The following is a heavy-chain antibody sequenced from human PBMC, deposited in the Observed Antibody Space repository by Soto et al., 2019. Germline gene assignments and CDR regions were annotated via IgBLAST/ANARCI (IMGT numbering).Heavy chain of an antibody. CDR3: ARSLTEGYCTITGCYTRPLYGMDV. J-gene: IGHJ6*02. CDR1: GYTFSGYY. D-gene: IGHD2-2*02. V-gene: IGHV1-2*02. Sequence: ASVKVSCKASGYTFSGYYIHWLRQAPGQGREWMGWINPNSGGTNYAQKFQGRVTVTRDTPTSTAYMELSRLTSDDTAVYYCARSLTEGYCTITGCYTRPLYGMDVWGQGTTVTVS. CDR2: INPNSGGT.